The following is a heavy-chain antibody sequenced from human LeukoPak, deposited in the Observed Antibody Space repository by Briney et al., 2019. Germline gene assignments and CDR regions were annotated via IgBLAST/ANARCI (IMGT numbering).Heavy chain of an antibody. CDR1: GFTFSSYW. J-gene: IGHJ6*02. Sequence: GGSLRLSCAASGFTFSSYWMSWVRQAPGKGLGWVANIKQDGSEKYYVDSVKGRFTISRDNAKNSLYLQMNSLRAEDTAVYYCARDSGYCSGGSCYSSYYYGMDVWGQGTTVTVSS. D-gene: IGHD2-15*01. V-gene: IGHV3-7*01. CDR3: ARDSGYCSGGSCYSSYYYGMDV. CDR2: IKQDGSEK.